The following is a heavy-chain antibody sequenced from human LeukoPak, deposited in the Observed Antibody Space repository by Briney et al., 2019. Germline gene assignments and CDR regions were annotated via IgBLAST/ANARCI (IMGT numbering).Heavy chain of an antibody. CDR1: GFTFSSYA. V-gene: IGHV3-23*01. J-gene: IGHJ3*02. Sequence: GGSLRLSCAASGFTFSSYAMSWVRQAPGKGLEWVSAISGSGGSTYYADSVKGRFTTSRDNSKNTLYLQMNSLRAEDTAVYYCAKRGPYYDFWSGSRDDAFDIWGQGTMVTVSS. CDR3: AKRGPYYDFWSGSRDDAFDI. CDR2: ISGSGGST. D-gene: IGHD3-3*01.